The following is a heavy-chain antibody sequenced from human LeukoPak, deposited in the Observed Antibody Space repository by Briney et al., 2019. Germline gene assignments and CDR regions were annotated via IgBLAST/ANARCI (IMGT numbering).Heavy chain of an antibody. J-gene: IGHJ4*02. CDR3: ARANPVYGDFDY. Sequence: GGSLRLSCALSGLAVSDNYLSWVRQAPGEGLERVSVIFPNGNTYSADFVQGRFSISRDKSTNTLFLDMSSLRTDDTAIYFCARANPVYGDFDYWGQGTLVSVSS. CDR2: IFPNGNT. D-gene: IGHD4-17*01. CDR1: GLAVSDNY. V-gene: IGHV3-53*01.